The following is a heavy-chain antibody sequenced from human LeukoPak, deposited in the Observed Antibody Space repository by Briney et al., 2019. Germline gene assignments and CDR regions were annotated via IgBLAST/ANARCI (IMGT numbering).Heavy chain of an antibody. D-gene: IGHD5-18*01. CDR2: IYYSGST. J-gene: IGHJ4*02. V-gene: IGHV4-30-4*08. Sequence: SETLSLTCTVSGGSISSGDYYWSWIRQPPGKGLECIGYIYYSGSTYYNPSLKSRVTRSVDTSKNQFSLKLSSVTAADTAVYDCARAWDTAMVDYWGQGTLVTVSS. CDR3: ARAWDTAMVDY. CDR1: GGSISSGDYY.